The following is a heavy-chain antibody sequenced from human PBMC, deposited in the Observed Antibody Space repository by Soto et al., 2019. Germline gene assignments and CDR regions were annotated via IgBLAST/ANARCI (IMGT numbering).Heavy chain of an antibody. CDR3: ARDYGDYLLFTLHY. V-gene: IGHV1-18*01. Sequence: QVQLVQSGAEVKKPGASVKVSCKASGYTFTSYGISWVRQAPGQGLEWMGWISANNGNTNYAQKLQGRVTLSTDTSTSTAYMEVRSLRSDDTAVYYCARDYGDYLLFTLHYWGQGTLVTVSS. D-gene: IGHD4-17*01. CDR1: GYTFTSYG. J-gene: IGHJ4*02. CDR2: ISANNGNT.